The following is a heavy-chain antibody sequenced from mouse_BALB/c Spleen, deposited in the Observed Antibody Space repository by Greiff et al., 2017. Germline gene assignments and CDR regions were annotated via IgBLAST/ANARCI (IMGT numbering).Heavy chain of an antibody. V-gene: IGHV5-9-1*01. D-gene: IGHD1-1*02. J-gene: IGHJ2*01. CDR3: AKRNKAGWYFDD. CDR2: ISSGGSYT. CDR1: GFTFSRFS. Sequence: EVMLVESGGCLVKPVGSLKLSCAASGFTFSRFSMSWGRQTPEKGLEWVATISSGGSYTYYPDSVKGRFTISRDNAKNTLYLKMRSLRSEDTAMYYCAKRNKAGWYFDDWGEGTTLTVSS.